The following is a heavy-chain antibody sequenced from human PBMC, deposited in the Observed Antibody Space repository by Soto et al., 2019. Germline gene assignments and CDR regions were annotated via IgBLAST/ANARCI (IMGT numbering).Heavy chain of an antibody. V-gene: IGHV1-18*01. Sequence: QVQLVQSGAEVKKPGASVKVSCKACGYTFTSYGIRWVRQAPGQGFEGMGWISAYNGNTNYAQKLQGRVTMTTDTSTSTAYMELRSLRSDDTAVYYCARDKGDGSGSYYGYWGQGTLVTVSS. D-gene: IGHD3-10*01. J-gene: IGHJ4*02. CDR1: GYTFTSYG. CDR3: ARDKGDGSGSYYGY. CDR2: ISAYNGNT.